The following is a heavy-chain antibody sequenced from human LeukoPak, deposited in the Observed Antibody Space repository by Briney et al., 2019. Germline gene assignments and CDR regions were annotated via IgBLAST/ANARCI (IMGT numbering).Heavy chain of an antibody. J-gene: IGHJ4*02. CDR2: IYPGDSDT. CDR3: ARPPVNCSGGSCYSLIYFDY. D-gene: IGHD2-15*01. V-gene: IGHV5-51*01. Sequence: GESLKISCQGSGYSFTSFWIAWVRQMPGKGLEWMGIIYPGDSDTRYSPSFQGQVTISADKSISTAYLQWSSLKASDTAMYYCARPPVNCSGGSCYSLIYFDYWGQGTLVTVSS. CDR1: GYSFTSFW.